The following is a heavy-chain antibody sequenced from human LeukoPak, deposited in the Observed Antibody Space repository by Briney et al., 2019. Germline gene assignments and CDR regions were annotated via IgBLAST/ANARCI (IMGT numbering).Heavy chain of an antibody. CDR3: ATKQWLAPPPDS. D-gene: IGHD6-19*01. V-gene: IGHV3-74*01. CDR1: GFIVSNYW. J-gene: IGHJ4*02. CDR2: INTDGTVT. Sequence: GGSLRLSCAVSGFIVSNYWMLCERQAPGKGLESVSRINTDGTVTTYADSVKGRFTVSRDNADNTMFLQMNSVRDEDTAVYYCATKQWLAPPPDSWGQGTPVTVSS.